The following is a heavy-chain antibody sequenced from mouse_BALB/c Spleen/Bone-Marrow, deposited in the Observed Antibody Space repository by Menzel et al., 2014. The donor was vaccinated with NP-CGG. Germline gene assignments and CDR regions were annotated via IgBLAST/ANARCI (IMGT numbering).Heavy chain of an antibody. D-gene: IGHD2-1*01. V-gene: IGHV4-1*02. CDR3: ARPDGNPYAMEY. CDR2: ISPDSSTI. CDR1: GFDFSRYW. Sequence: VQLQQSGGGLVQPGGSLKLSCAASGFDFSRYWMSWVRQAPGKGLEWVGDISPDSSTINYTPSLKDKFIISRDNDNNTLYLQMSRVRSEDTAYYCCARPDGNPYAMEYWGQGNLVTVSS. J-gene: IGHJ4*01.